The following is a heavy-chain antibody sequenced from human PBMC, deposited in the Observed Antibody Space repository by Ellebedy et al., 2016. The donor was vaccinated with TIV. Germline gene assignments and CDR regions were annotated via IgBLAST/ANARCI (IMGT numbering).Heavy chain of an antibody. CDR2: INHSGST. D-gene: IGHD3-22*01. CDR1: GGSFSGYY. Sequence: SETLSLTXAVYGGSFSGYYWSWIRQPPGKGLEWIGEINHSGSTNYNPSLKSRVTISVDTSKNQFSLKLSSVTAADTAVNYCARGYYYDTINAYYFDYWGQGTLVTVSS. V-gene: IGHV4-34*01. J-gene: IGHJ4*02. CDR3: ARGYYYDTINAYYFDY.